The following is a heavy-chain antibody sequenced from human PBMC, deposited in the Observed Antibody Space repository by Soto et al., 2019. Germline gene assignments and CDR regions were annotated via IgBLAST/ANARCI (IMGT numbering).Heavy chain of an antibody. D-gene: IGHD1-26*01. CDR1: GGSFSGYY. Sequence: PSETLSLTCAVYGGSFSGYYWSWIRQPPGKGLEWIGEINHSGSTNYNPFLKSRVIISVDTSKNQFSLNLTSVTAADTAVYYCARSQWGYFDYWGQGTLVTVSS. V-gene: IGHV4-34*01. CDR2: INHSGST. CDR3: ARSQWGYFDY. J-gene: IGHJ4*02.